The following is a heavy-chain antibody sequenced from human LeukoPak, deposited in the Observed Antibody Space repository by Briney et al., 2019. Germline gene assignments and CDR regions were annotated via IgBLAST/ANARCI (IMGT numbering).Heavy chain of an antibody. D-gene: IGHD5-18*01. CDR1: AGSISSDY. CDR2: IYYTGST. Sequence: SETLSLTCTVSAGSISSDYWSWIRQPPGKGLEWIGYIYYTGSTNYNPSLESRVTISVDTSKNQFSLRLSSVTAADTAVYYCARRASGYSSVYYFDPWGQGTLVTVSS. J-gene: IGHJ5*02. V-gene: IGHV4-59*08. CDR3: ARRASGYSSVYYFDP.